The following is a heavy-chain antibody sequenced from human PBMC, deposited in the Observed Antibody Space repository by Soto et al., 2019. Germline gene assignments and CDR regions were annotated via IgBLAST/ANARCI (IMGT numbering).Heavy chain of an antibody. J-gene: IGHJ6*02. V-gene: IGHV3-23*01. CDR3: AKSGRDGSIAVAGYYGMDV. D-gene: IGHD6-19*01. Sequence: GGSLRLSCAASGITFSNHALSWVRQAPGKGLEWVSGISGSGTTTYYADSVKGRFTISRDNSKNTLSLQMNSLRADDTAVYYCAKSGRDGSIAVAGYYGMDVWGQGTTVTVSS. CDR1: GITFSNHA. CDR2: ISGSGTTT.